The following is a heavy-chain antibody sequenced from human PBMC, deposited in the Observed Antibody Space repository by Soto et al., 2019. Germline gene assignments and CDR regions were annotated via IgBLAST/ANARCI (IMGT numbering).Heavy chain of an antibody. D-gene: IGHD3-22*01. V-gene: IGHV3-23*01. Sequence: GGSLRLSCAASGFTFSNSAMSWVRQAPGKGLEWVSAISGSGSSTFYADSVKGRLTISRDISKNTLYLQMNSLRAEDTAVYYCAKDVDSSGYYYFFDYWGQGTLVTVSS. CDR1: GFTFSNSA. CDR3: AKDVDSSGYYYFFDY. J-gene: IGHJ4*02. CDR2: ISGSGSST.